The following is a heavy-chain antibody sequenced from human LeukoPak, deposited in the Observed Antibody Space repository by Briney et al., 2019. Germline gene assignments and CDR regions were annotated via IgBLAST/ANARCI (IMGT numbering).Heavy chain of an antibody. V-gene: IGHV3-30*02. CDR1: GFTFSNYG. CDR2: IRYGGNNK. D-gene: IGHD6-13*01. J-gene: IGHJ4*02. Sequence: GGSLRLSCAASGFTFSNYGIHWVRQAPGKGLEWLAFIRYGGNNKYYADSVKGRFTISRDNSKNTLYLQMNSLRAEDTAVYYCAKGLSIAAAGTRYHFDYWGQGTLVTVSS. CDR3: AKGLSIAAAGTRYHFDY.